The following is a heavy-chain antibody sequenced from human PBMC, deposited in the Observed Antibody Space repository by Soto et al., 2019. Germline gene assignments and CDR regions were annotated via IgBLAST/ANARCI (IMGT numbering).Heavy chain of an antibody. V-gene: IGHV3-23*01. Sequence: GGSLRLSCAASGFTFSSYAISWVRQAPGKGLEWVSAISGSGGSTYYADSVKGRFTISRDNSKNTLYLQMNSLRAEDTAVYYCAKLGDGYNVGYYYGMDVWGQGTTVTVSS. CDR3: AKLGDGYNVGYYYGMDV. CDR2: ISGSGGST. J-gene: IGHJ6*02. D-gene: IGHD3-16*01. CDR1: GFTFSSYA.